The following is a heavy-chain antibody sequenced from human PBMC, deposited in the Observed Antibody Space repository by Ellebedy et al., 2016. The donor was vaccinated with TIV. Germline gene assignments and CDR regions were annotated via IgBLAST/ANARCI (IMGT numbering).Heavy chain of an antibody. CDR2: ISYDEHYK. CDR3: ARAKHLLGFVPTGMPIDY. J-gene: IGHJ4*02. D-gene: IGHD1-1*01. CDR1: GFAFSSSA. Sequence: GGSLRLSCAASGFAFSSSAMHWVRQAPGKGLEWVSFISYDEHYKYYADSVKGRFTASRDNSKATLFLQMNSLRTEDTAVYYCARAKHLLGFVPTGMPIDYWGQGTLVTVSS. V-gene: IGHV3-30*14.